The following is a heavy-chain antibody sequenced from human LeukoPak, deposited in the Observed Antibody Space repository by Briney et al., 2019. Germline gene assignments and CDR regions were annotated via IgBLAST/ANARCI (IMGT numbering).Heavy chain of an antibody. Sequence: ASVKVSCKASGYTFTGYYMHWVRQAPGQGLEWMGWINPNSGGTNYAQKFQGRVTMTRDTSISTAYMELSRQRSDDTAVYYCARESSIAAPRGGWFDPWGQGTLVTVSS. CDR2: INPNSGGT. V-gene: IGHV1-2*02. D-gene: IGHD6-6*01. CDR3: ARESSIAAPRGGWFDP. J-gene: IGHJ5*02. CDR1: GYTFTGYY.